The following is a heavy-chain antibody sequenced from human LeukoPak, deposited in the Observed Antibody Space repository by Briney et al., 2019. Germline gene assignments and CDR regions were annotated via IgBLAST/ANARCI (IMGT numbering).Heavy chain of an antibody. Sequence: PGGSLRLSCAASGFTFSSYVMSWARQAPGKGLEWVSGISASGGSTYYADFVKGRFTISRDNSKNTVYLQMNSLTAEDTAVYYCAKGSSAWYGWFDPWGQGTLVTVSS. CDR1: GFTFSSYV. J-gene: IGHJ5*02. V-gene: IGHV3-23*01. CDR2: ISASGGST. D-gene: IGHD6-19*01. CDR3: AKGSSAWYGWFDP.